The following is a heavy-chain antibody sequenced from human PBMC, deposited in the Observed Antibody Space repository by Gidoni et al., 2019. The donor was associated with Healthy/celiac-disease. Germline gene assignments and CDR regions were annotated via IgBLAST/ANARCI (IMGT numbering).Heavy chain of an antibody. D-gene: IGHD3-22*01. CDR2: INHSGST. Sequence: QVQLQQWGAGLLKPSETLSLTCAVYGGSFSGSYWSWIRQPPGKGLEWIGEINHSGSTNYNPSLKSRVTISVDTSKNQFSLKLSSVTAADTAVYYCARASRYYYDSSGYRGLDYWGQGTLVTVSS. CDR3: ARASRYYYDSSGYRGLDY. J-gene: IGHJ4*02. V-gene: IGHV4-34*01. CDR1: GGSFSGSY.